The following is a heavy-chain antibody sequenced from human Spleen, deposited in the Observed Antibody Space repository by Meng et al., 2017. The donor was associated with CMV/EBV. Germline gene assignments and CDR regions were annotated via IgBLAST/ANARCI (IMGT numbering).Heavy chain of an antibody. CDR2: TNSDGSSA. V-gene: IGHV3-74*01. J-gene: IGHJ6*02. CDR3: AKDIGYCSSTSCPTDYYGMDV. Sequence: GGSLRLSCAASGFTFSRYWMHWDRQAPGKGLVWVSRTNSDGSSATYADSVKGRFTISRDNAKNSLYLQMNSLRAEDTALYYCAKDIGYCSSTSCPTDYYGMDVWGQGTTVTVSS. D-gene: IGHD2-2*03. CDR1: GFTFSRYW.